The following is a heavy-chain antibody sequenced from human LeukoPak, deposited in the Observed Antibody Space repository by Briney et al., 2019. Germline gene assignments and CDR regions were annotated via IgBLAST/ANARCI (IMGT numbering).Heavy chain of an antibody. V-gene: IGHV1-46*01. CDR1: GYTFTSYY. D-gene: IGHD1-14*01. CDR2: INPSDGST. Sequence: ASVKVSCKASGYTFTSYYMHWVRQAPGQGLEWMGIINPSDGSTSYAQKFQGRVTMTRDTSTSTVYMELSSLRSEDTAVYYCARDSGPSANYYYYGMDVWGQGTTVTVSS. CDR3: ARDSGPSANYYYYGMDV. J-gene: IGHJ6*02.